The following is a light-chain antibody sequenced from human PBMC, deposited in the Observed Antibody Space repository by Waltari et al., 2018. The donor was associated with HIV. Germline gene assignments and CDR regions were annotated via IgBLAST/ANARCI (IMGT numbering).Light chain of an antibody. J-gene: IGKJ1*01. V-gene: IGKV3-11*01. CDR2: DAS. CDR3: QQRNSWPRT. CDR1: QSVNRY. Sequence: IVLTQSPATLPLSPRVRATLSCRASQSVNRYLAWYQQKPGQAPRLLIYDASSRATGIPARFSGSGSGTDFTLTISSLEPEDFAVYYCQQRNSWPRTFGQGTRVEGK.